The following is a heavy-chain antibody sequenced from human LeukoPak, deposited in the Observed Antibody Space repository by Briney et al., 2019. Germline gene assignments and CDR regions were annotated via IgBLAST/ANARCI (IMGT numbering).Heavy chain of an antibody. CDR3: ARGMYAVAGTSWFDP. D-gene: IGHD6-19*01. V-gene: IGHV4-4*07. J-gene: IGHJ5*02. Sequence: SETLSLTCTVSGGSISTYYGSWIRQPAGKGLEWIWRIYASGSTNYNPSLKSRVTMSVDTSKNQFSLKVSSVTAADTTVYYCARGMYAVAGTSWFDPWGPGTLVTVSS. CDR2: IYASGST. CDR1: GGSISTYY.